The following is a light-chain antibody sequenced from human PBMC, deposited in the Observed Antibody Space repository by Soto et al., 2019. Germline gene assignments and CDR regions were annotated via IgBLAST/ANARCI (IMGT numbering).Light chain of an antibody. V-gene: IGKV1-39*01. Sequence: DIQMTQSPSSLSASLGDRVTITCRASENIIQYLKWYQQKPGKVPRLLVLGASRLETGVPSIFSASGLGTEFTLTIRGLQSEDFANYYCQHSYTAPWTFGQETKV. CDR3: QHSYTAPWT. J-gene: IGKJ1*01. CDR2: GAS. CDR1: ENIIQY.